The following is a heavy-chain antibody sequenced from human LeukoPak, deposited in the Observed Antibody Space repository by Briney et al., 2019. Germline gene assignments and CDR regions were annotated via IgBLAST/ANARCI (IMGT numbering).Heavy chain of an antibody. D-gene: IGHD1-14*01. CDR1: GFTFSSYG. CDR2: ISYDGSNK. CDR3: ARNRNHRNRDAFDI. V-gene: IGHV3-30*03. J-gene: IGHJ3*02. Sequence: PGGSLRLSCAASGFTFSSYGMHWVRQAPGKGLEWVAVISYDGSNKYYADSVKGRFTISRDNSKNTLYLQMNSLKAEDTAVYYCARNRNHRNRDAFDIWGQGTMVTVSS.